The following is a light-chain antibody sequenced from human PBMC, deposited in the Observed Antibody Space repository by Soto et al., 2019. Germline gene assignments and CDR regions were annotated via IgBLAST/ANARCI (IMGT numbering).Light chain of an antibody. CDR3: AAWDDSLSGNYV. V-gene: IGLV1-47*01. Sequence: QSVLTQPPSASGTPGQRVTISCSGSSSNIGSNYVYWYLQLPGTAPKLLIYRNNQRPSGVPDRFSGSKSGTSASLAISGLRSEDEADYYCAAWDDSLSGNYVFGTGTKLTVL. CDR1: SSNIGSNY. CDR2: RNN. J-gene: IGLJ1*01.